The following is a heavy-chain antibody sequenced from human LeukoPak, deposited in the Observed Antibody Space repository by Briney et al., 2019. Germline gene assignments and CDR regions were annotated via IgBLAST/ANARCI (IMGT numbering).Heavy chain of an antibody. CDR1: GYTLTSYG. J-gene: IGHJ5*02. CDR2: ISAYNGNT. Sequence: ASVKVSCKASGYTLTSYGISWVRQAPGQGLEWMGWISAYNGNTNYAQKLQGRVTMTTDTSTSTAYMELRSLRSDDTAVYYCARDVGIAARPYRFDPWGQGTLVTVSS. CDR3: ARDVGIAARPYRFDP. V-gene: IGHV1-18*01. D-gene: IGHD6-6*01.